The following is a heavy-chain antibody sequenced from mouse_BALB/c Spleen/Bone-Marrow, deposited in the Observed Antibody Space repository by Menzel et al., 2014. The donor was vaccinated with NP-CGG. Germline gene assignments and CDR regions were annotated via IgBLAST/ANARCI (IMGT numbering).Heavy chain of an antibody. V-gene: IGHV1-80*01. J-gene: IGHJ4*01. Sequence: VHLVESGAELVRPGSSVKISCKASGYAFSNYWMNWVKQRPGQGLEWIGQTYPGDGDTNYNGKFKGKATLTADKSSSTAYMQLSSLTSEGSAVYFCAKLLRADYAMDYWGQGTSVTVSS. CDR1: GYAFSNYW. D-gene: IGHD1-1*01. CDR3: AKLLRADYAMDY. CDR2: TYPGDGDT.